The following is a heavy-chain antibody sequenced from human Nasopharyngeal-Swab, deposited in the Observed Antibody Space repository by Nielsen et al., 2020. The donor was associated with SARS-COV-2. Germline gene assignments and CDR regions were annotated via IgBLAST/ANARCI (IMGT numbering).Heavy chain of an antibody. V-gene: IGHV1-46*01. CDR3: ARGCVTTVVRGVEDWFDP. D-gene: IGHD3-10*01. CDR2: INPSGVTT. Sequence: WVRQAPGQGLEGMGIINPSGVTTTYAQKFQGRVTMTRDTSTRAVYVELSSLIYEDTAVYYCARGCVTTVVRGVEDWFDPWGQGTLVTVSS. J-gene: IGHJ5*02.